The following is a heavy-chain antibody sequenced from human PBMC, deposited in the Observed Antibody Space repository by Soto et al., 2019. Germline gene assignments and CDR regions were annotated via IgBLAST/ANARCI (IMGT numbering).Heavy chain of an antibody. CDR1: GFTVSGSA. V-gene: IGHV3-73*02. D-gene: IGHD3-22*01. Sequence: EVQVVESGGALVQPGGSLTLSCAVSGFTVSGSALHWVRQASGKGLEWVGRMRNKADDYATAYTASVEGRFTISRDDSKNTAYLQMNSLKTEDTAVYYCKIGGGDSWGQGTLVTVSS. CDR2: MRNKADDYAT. J-gene: IGHJ4*02. CDR3: KIGGGDS.